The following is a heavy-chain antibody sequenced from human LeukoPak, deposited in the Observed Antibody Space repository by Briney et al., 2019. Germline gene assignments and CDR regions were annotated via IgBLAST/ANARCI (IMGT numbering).Heavy chain of an antibody. CDR2: ISAYNGNT. CDR3: ARDRLRASFDY. J-gene: IGHJ4*02. V-gene: IGHV1-18*01. CDR1: GYTFTSYG. Sequence: WASVNVSCKASGYTFTSYGISWVRQAPGQGLEWMGWISAYNGNTNYAQKIQGRVTMTTDTSTSTAYMELRSLRSDDTAVYYCARDRLRASFDYWGQGTLVTVSS.